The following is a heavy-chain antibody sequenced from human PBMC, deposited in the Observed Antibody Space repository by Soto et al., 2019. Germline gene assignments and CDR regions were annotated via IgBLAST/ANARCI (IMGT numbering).Heavy chain of an antibody. D-gene: IGHD3-22*01. CDR2: IXXXXXX. CDR3: ARDSSGYYWFDP. Sequence: LSLTCAVSGFSISSGYFWGWIRQPPGKGPEWLGSIXXXXXXXXXXSVKGRVTISVDTSKNQFSLKMSSVTAADTAVYYCARDSSGYYWFDPWGQGTLVTVSA. J-gene: IGHJ5*02. CDR1: GFSISSGYF. V-gene: IGHV4-38-2*02.